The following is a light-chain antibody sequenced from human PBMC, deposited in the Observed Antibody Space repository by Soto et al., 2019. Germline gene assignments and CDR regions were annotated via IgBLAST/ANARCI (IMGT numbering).Light chain of an antibody. V-gene: IGLV2-11*01. J-gene: IGLJ3*02. Sequence: QSALTQPRSVSGSPGQSVTISCTGTTSDVGGYKYVSWYQQHPGKAPKLMIYDVTKRPSGVPDRFSGSKSGNTASLTISGLQAEDEADYYCCSYAGSYMRVFGGGTKVTVL. CDR3: CSYAGSYMRV. CDR1: TSDVGGYKY. CDR2: DVT.